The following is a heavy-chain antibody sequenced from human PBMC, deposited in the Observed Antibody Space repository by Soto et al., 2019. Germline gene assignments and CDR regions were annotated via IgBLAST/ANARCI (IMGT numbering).Heavy chain of an antibody. CDR2: IYSGGST. V-gene: IGHV3-53*05. J-gene: IGHJ4*02. CDR3: ERGRAPAPMAAAGTVLYYFDY. D-gene: IGHD6-13*01. Sequence: GRSLRLSSAASGFTVSSNYMSWVRQAPGKGLEWVSVIYSGGSTYYADSVKGRFTISRDNSKNTLYLQMNSLRSEDTAVYYCERGRAPAPMAAAGTVLYYFDYWVQGTLVTVSS. CDR1: GFTVSSNY.